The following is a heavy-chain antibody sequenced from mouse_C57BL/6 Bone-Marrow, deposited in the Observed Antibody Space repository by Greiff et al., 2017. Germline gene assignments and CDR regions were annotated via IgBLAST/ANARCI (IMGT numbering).Heavy chain of an antibody. CDR1: GYTFTSYW. CDR3: ARERDYDGYYGFAY. V-gene: IGHV1-61*01. D-gene: IGHD2-3*01. Sequence: QVHVKQPGAELVRPGSSVKLSCKASGYTFTSYWMAWVKQRPGQGLEWIGNIYPSDSDTHYNQKFKDKATLTVDKSSSTAYMQLSSLTSEDSAVYYCARERDYDGYYGFAYWGQGTLVTVSA. J-gene: IGHJ3*01. CDR2: IYPSDSDT.